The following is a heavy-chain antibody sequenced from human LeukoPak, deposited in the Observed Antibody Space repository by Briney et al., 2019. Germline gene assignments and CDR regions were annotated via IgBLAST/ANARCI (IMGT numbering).Heavy chain of an antibody. V-gene: IGHV4-38-2*02. J-gene: IGHJ4*02. CDR2: SHRGST. D-gene: IGHD3-3*01. CDR1: GYSISNGYY. Sequence: SETLSLTCTVSGYSISNGYYWGWIRQPPGKGLEWVGISHRGSTYYNPSLRSRITISLDRSKQKFSLKLTSVTAADTAVYFCARGAEYYAIWRGYAGYSDYWGQGTLVTVSS. CDR3: ARGAEYYAIWRGYAGYSDY.